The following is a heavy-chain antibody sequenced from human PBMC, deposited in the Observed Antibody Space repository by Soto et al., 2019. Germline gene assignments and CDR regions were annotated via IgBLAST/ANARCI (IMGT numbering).Heavy chain of an antibody. J-gene: IGHJ4*02. D-gene: IGHD6-6*01. CDR2: ISGSGSST. CDR3: AKEHGFQFVNFGASGFDY. CDR1: GFRFSSKA. V-gene: IGHV3-23*01. Sequence: EVQLLESGGGLVQPGGSLRLSCAASGFRFSSKAMSWVRQAPGKGLEWVSIISGSGSSTYYTDSLKGRFTISRDNSKNMVCLEMNYLRAEDTAVYYCAKEHGFQFVNFGASGFDYWGQGSLVSVSS.